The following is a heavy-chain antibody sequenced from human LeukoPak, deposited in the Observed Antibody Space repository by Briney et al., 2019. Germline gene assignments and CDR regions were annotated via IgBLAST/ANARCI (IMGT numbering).Heavy chain of an antibody. CDR2: IYHSGST. CDR1: GYSISSGYY. J-gene: IGHJ4*02. V-gene: IGHV4-38-2*02. D-gene: IGHD4-17*01. CDR3: AREGYDYGDYVYLFPFDY. Sequence: SETLSHTCTVSGYSISSGYYWGWIRQPPGKGLEWIGSIYHSGSTYYNPSLKSRVTISVDTSKNQFSLKLSSVTAADTAVYYCAREGYDYGDYVYLFPFDYWGQGTLVTVSS.